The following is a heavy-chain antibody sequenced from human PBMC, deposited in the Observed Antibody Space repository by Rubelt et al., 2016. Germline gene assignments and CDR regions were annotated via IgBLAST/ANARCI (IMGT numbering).Heavy chain of an antibody. V-gene: IGHV3-23*04. CDR1: GFTFSSYA. CDR3: STGYWGY. CDR2: ISGSGGST. Sequence: EVQLVESGGGLVQPGGSLRLSCAASGFTFSSYAMSWVRQAPGKGLAWVSAISGSGGSTYYADSVKGRFTISRYNSKNSLYLRRDSRRVEDTPGYHCSTGYWGYWCQGARVTVSS. D-gene: IGHD7-27*01. J-gene: IGHJ4*02.